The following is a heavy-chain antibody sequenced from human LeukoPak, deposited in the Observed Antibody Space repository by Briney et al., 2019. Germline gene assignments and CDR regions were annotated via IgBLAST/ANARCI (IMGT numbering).Heavy chain of an antibody. V-gene: IGHV3-23*01. J-gene: IGHJ4*02. CDR2: ISGSGGST. CDR3: AKGVVRMVTTGCYFDY. D-gene: IGHD2-21*02. Sequence: PGGSLRLSCAASGFTFSSYAMSWVRQAPGKGLEWVSAISGSGGSTYYADSVKGRFTISRDNSKNTLYLQMNSLRAEDTAVYYCAKGVVRMVTTGCYFDYWGQGTLVTVSS. CDR1: GFTFSSYA.